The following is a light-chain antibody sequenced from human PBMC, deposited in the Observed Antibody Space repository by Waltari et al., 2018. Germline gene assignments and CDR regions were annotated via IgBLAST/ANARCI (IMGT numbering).Light chain of an antibody. CDR3: AAWDDGLSGPV. CDR2: RND. CDR1: SSNIGTNY. Sequence: QSVLTQPPSVSGTPGQGVTISCSGSSSNIGTNYVYWYQQLPRTAPNLLIFRNDRRPPGVPDRSSASKSGTSASLAISGLRSEDEADYYCAAWDDGLSGPVFGGGTKLTVL. V-gene: IGLV1-47*01. J-gene: IGLJ3*02.